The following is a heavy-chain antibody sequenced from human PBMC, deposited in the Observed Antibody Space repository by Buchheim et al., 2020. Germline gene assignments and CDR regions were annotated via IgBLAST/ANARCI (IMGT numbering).Heavy chain of an antibody. Sequence: QVQLVESGGGVVQPGRSLRLSCTASEFTFSNYGMHWVRQAPGKGLEWVAITSYDGSNKYYADSVKGRFTISRDNSKNTLYLQMNSLRAEDTAVYYCAKGASSSDWHFDYWGQGTL. CDR1: EFTFSNYG. J-gene: IGHJ4*02. V-gene: IGHV3-30*18. D-gene: IGHD6-19*01. CDR2: TSYDGSNK. CDR3: AKGASSSDWHFDY.